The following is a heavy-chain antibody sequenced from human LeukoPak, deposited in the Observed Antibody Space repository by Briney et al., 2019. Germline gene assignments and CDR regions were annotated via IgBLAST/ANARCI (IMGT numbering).Heavy chain of an antibody. CDR1: GGSISSYY. D-gene: IGHD5-24*01. Sequence: PSETLSLTCTVSGGSISSYYWSWIRQPPGKGLEWIGYIYYSGSTNYNPSLKSRVTISVDTSKNQLSLRLSSVTAADTAVYYCARGPADYNKLKPGDRDGYNYKSKRTPFDYWGQGTLVTVSS. J-gene: IGHJ4*02. CDR2: IYYSGST. CDR3: ARGPADYNKLKPGDRDGYNYKSKRTPFDY. V-gene: IGHV4-59*12.